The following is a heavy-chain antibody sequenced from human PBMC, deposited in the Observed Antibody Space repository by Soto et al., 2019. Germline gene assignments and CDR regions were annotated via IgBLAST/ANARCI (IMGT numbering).Heavy chain of an antibody. V-gene: IGHV3-30*18. D-gene: IGHD6-19*01. Sequence: QVQLVESGGGVVQPGRSLRLSCAASGFTFSSYGMHWVRQAPGKGLEWVAVISYDGSNKYYADSVKGRFTISRDNSKNTLYLQMNSLRAEDTAVYYCAKPSPSSGWLHPARYWGQGTLVTVSS. CDR3: AKPSPSSGWLHPARY. CDR1: GFTFSSYG. J-gene: IGHJ4*02. CDR2: ISYDGSNK.